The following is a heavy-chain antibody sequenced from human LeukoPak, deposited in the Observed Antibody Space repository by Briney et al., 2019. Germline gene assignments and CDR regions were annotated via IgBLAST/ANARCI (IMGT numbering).Heavy chain of an antibody. D-gene: IGHD1-26*01. CDR2: IYTSGSI. CDR1: GVSISSGSYY. Sequence: SQTLSHTCTVSGVSISSGSYYWSWIRQPAGKGLEWIGRIYTSGSINYDPTLKSRVTISVDTSTNQFSLKLNSVTAADTAVYYCASAPRSGSPAFVDYWGQGTLVTVSS. CDR3: ASAPRSGSPAFVDY. J-gene: IGHJ4*02. V-gene: IGHV4-61*02.